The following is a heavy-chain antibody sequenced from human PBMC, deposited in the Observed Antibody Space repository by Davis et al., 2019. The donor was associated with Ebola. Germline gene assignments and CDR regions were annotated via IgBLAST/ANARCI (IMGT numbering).Heavy chain of an antibody. CDR1: GFSFTTYA. J-gene: IGHJ5*02. D-gene: IGHD3-10*01. V-gene: IGHV3-23*01. CDR2: IGGGGDT. Sequence: PGGSLRLSCAASGFSFTTYAMSWVRQAPGKGLEWVSTIGGGGDTHDTDFVKGRFTISRDVSKNTLYLQMNSLRAEDTAIYYCAKYYQGGPSRWFDPWGQGTLVTVSS. CDR3: AKYYQGGPSRWFDP.